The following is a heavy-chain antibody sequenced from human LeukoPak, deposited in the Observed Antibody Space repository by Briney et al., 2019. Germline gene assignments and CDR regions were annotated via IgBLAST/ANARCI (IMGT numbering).Heavy chain of an antibody. CDR1: GFTFSSYG. V-gene: IGHV3-30*02. CDR2: IRYDGSNK. CDR3: AKDAAIFGVVRLYYFDY. D-gene: IGHD3-3*01. J-gene: IGHJ4*02. Sequence: GGSLRLSCAASGFTFSSYGMHWVRQAPGKGLEWVALIRYDGSNKYYADSVKGRFTISRDNSKNTLYLQMNSLRAEDTAVYYCAKDAAIFGVVRLYYFDYWGQGTLVTVSS.